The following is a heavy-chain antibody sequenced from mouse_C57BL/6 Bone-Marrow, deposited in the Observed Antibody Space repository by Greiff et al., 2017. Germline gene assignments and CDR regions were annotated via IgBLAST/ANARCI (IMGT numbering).Heavy chain of an antibody. CDR2: IYPRSGNT. V-gene: IGHV1-81*01. J-gene: IGHJ2*01. Sequence: QVQLQQSGAELARPGASVKLSCKASGYTFTSYGISWVKQRTGQGLEWIGEIYPRSGNTYYNEKFKGKATPTADKSSSTAYMELRSLTSEDSAVYFCARGNGYYAFFDYWGQGTTLTVSS. D-gene: IGHD2-3*01. CDR1: GYTFTSYG. CDR3: ARGNGYYAFFDY.